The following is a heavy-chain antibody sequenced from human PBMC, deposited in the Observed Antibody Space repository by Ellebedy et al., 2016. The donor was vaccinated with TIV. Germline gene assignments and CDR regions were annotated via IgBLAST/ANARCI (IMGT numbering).Heavy chain of an antibody. CDR3: ATSYDSSGYYDDDAFDI. J-gene: IGHJ3*02. CDR1: GGSISTYY. CDR2: IYYSGRT. V-gene: IGHV4-59*01. D-gene: IGHD3-22*01. Sequence: MPSETLSLTCTVSGGSISTYYWSWIRQPPGKGLEWIGYIYYSGRTKYNPSLKSRVTMSVDTSKKQFSLNLSSVTAADTAVYYCATSYDSSGYYDDDAFDIWGQGTMVTVSS.